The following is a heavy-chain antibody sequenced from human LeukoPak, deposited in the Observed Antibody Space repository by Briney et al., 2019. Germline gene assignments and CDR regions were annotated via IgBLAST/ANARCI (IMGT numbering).Heavy chain of an antibody. D-gene: IGHD3-3*01. CDR2: INHSGST. J-gene: IGHJ5*02. CDR1: GGSFSGYY. Sequence: PSETLSLTCAVYGGSFSGYYWSWIRQPPGKGLEWIGEINHSGSTNYNPSLKSRVTISVDTSKNQFSLKLSSVTAADMAVYYCARRGLGVAYNWFDPWGQGTLVTVSS. CDR3: ARRGLGVAYNWFDP. V-gene: IGHV4-34*01.